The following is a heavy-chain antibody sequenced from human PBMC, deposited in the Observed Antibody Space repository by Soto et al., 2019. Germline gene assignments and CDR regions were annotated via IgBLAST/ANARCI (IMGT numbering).Heavy chain of an antibody. CDR2: ISSSGSHM. CDR3: ARDDLVKQWPVRSNYYGMDV. Sequence: GGSLRLSCVASTFNLTKYSMNWVHLAPGKGVESVSLISSSGSHMYSADSVTGRFTIARDNAKTSLFLQMDSLRGEDTAIYFCARDDLVKQWPVRSNYYGMDVRRQGTTVTVSS. V-gene: IGHV3-21*01. CDR1: TFNLTKYS. J-gene: IGHJ6*02. D-gene: IGHD6-19*01.